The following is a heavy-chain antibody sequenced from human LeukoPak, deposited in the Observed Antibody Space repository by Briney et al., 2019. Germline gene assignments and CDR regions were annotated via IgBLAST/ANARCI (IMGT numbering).Heavy chain of an antibody. J-gene: IGHJ4*02. Sequence: PGRSLRLSCAASGFTFSSYGMSWVRQAPGKGLEWVSAISGSGGSTYYADSVKGRFTISRDNSKNTLYLQMNSLRAEDTAVYYCARQQLVLDYFDYWGQGTLVTVSS. D-gene: IGHD6-13*01. CDR1: GFTFSSYG. V-gene: IGHV3-23*01. CDR2: ISGSGGST. CDR3: ARQQLVLDYFDY.